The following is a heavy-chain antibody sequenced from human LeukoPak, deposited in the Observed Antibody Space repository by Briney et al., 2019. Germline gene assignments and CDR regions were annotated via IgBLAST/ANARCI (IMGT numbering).Heavy chain of an antibody. CDR3: AKDKGRATVTPDWFDP. CDR2: ISYDGSNK. CDR1: GFTFSSYW. D-gene: IGHD4-11*01. J-gene: IGHJ5*02. V-gene: IGHV3-30*18. Sequence: GGSLRLSCAASGFTFSSYWMHWVRQAPGKGLEWVAVISYDGSNKYYADSVKGRFTISRDNSKNTLYLQMNSLRAEDTAVYYCAKDKGRATVTPDWFDPWGQGTLVTVSS.